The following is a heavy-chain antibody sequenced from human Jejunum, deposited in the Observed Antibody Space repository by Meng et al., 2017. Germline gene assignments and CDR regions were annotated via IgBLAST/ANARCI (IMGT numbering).Heavy chain of an antibody. CDR3: ARGSRGCSYG. D-gene: IGHD5-18*01. J-gene: IGHJ4*02. V-gene: IGHV4-61*01. Sequence: QGQLQESGPGLVRLSETLSLTCTVSGGSVSSGSYYWSWIRQPPGKGLEWIGYIYYGGTTNYNPSLKSRVTISADTSKNQFSLKLSSVTAADTAVYYCARGSRGCSYGWGQGTLVTVSS. CDR1: GGSVSSGSYY. CDR2: IYYGGTT.